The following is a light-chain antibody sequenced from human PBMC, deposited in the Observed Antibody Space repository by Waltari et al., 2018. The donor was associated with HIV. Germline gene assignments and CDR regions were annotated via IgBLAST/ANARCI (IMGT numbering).Light chain of an antibody. V-gene: IGLV1-44*01. J-gene: IGLJ3*02. CDR2: SNN. CDR3: AALDDSLNGWV. CDR1: SSNIGSNI. Sequence: QSVLTQPPSASGTPGQRVTISCSGSSSNIGSNIVNWYQQLPGTAPKLLIYSNNQRPSGVPGRFSGSKSGTSASLAISGLPSEDEADYYCAALDDSLNGWVFGGGTKLTVL.